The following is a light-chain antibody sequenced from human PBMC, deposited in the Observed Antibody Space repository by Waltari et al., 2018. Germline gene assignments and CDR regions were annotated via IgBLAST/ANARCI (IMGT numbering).Light chain of an antibody. CDR1: TSDIGGYNY. CDR2: DVN. V-gene: IGLV2-14*03. J-gene: IGLJ3*02. CDR3: SSKKTTSALVV. Sequence: QSALTQPASVSGSLGQSITISCPGTTSDIGGYNYVSWYQQYPGKPPKLMIFDVNKRPSGISDRFSGSKSGNTASLTISGLQSEDEADYYCSSKKTTSALVVFGGGTRLTVL.